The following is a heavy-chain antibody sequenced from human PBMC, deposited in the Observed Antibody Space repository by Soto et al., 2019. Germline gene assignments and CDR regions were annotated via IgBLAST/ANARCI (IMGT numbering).Heavy chain of an antibody. CDR1: GFTFSSYA. CDR3: ARNGYQLLYDYFDY. CDR2: ISYDGSNK. D-gene: IGHD2-2*02. Sequence: GGSLRLSCADSGFTFSSYAMHWVRQAPGKGLEWVAVISYDGSNKYYADSVKGRFTISRDNSKNTLYLQMNSLRAEDTAVYYCARNGYQLLYDYFDYWGQGTLVTVSS. J-gene: IGHJ4*02. V-gene: IGHV3-30-3*01.